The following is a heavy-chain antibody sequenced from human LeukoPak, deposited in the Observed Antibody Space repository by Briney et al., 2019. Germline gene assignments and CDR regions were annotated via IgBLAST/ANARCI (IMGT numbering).Heavy chain of an antibody. CDR3: ARGRARDGSYPWFDS. J-gene: IGHJ5*01. V-gene: IGHV4-59*01. Sequence: PSETLSLTCSVSGDSIGSYYWTWIRQSPGKRLEWIGYIYYGGSTNYNPSLKSRVSISVDTSNNQFSLQLRSVSAADTAIYYCARGRARDGSYPWFDSWGQGTLVTVSS. CDR1: GDSIGSYY. CDR2: IYYGGST. D-gene: IGHD3-16*02.